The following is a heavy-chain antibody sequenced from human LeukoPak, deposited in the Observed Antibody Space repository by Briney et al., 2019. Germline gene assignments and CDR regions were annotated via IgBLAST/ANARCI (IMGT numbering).Heavy chain of an antibody. CDR2: INWVGDTS. J-gene: IGHJ4*02. Sequence: GSLRLSCAASGFTFDDYAMHWVRQAPGKGLQWISSINWVGDTSSYADSVKGRFTVSRDNTKGSLYLQMHSLRNEDTALYYCAKDRQYGDYGGGDFFDSWGQGTLVTVSS. CDR1: GFTFDDYA. D-gene: IGHD4-17*01. CDR3: AKDRQYGDYGGGDFFDS. V-gene: IGHV3-43D*03.